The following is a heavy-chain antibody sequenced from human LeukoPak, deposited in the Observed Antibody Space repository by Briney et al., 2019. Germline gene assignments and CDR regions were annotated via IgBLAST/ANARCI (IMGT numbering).Heavy chain of an antibody. CDR2: IYYSGST. J-gene: IGHJ4*02. V-gene: IGHV4-59*12. Sequence: PSETLSLTCTVSGGSISSYYWSWIRQPPGKGLEWIGYIYYSGSTSYNPSLKSRVTISVDTSKNQFSLKLSSVTAADTAVYYCARLFGGVIDIDYWGQGTLVTVSS. CDR3: ARLFGGVIDIDY. D-gene: IGHD3-16*02. CDR1: GGSISSYY.